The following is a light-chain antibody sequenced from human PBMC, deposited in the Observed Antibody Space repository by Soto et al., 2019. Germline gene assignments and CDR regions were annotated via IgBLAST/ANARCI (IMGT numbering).Light chain of an antibody. CDR2: DAS. J-gene: IGKJ1*01. Sequence: DIQMTQSPSSLSASLGDRVTITCQAGQSTSSRLAWYQQKPGKAPKLLIYDASTLESGVPSRFSGSGSGTEFTLTISSLQPDDFATYYCQQYTGYSTFGQGTKVDIK. CDR3: QQYTGYST. CDR1: QSTSSR. V-gene: IGKV1-5*01.